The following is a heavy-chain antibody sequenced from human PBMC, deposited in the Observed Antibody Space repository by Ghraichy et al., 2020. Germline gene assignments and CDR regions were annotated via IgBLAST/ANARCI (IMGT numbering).Heavy chain of an antibody. D-gene: IGHD3-10*01. Sequence: GSLRLSCAVYGVSLTDYYWCWIRKPPGKGLEWIGEISHSGSTNYNPSLKSRVTISIDTSKNQFSLNLNSLSAADTAIYYRGSVGGFSYYSMDVWCQGTTVTVSS. CDR1: GVSLTDYY. V-gene: IGHV4-34*01. CDR3: GSVGGFSYYSMDV. J-gene: IGHJ6*02. CDR2: ISHSGST.